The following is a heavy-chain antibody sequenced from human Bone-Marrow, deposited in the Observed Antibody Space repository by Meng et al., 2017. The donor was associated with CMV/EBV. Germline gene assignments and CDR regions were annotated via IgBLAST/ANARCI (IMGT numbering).Heavy chain of an antibody. CDR1: GFSLTTSGEG. J-gene: IGHJ6*02. CDR3: AHITHTDFYSYYVMDV. Sequence: SGPTLVQPTQTLTLTCTLSGFSLTTSGEGVGWIRQPPGKALEWLTLIYWNDDKRYSPSLKSRLTITKDTSKNQVVLIMTNMDPVDTGTYYCAHITHTDFYSYYVMDVWGQGTTVTVSS. V-gene: IGHV2-5*01. CDR2: IYWNDDK.